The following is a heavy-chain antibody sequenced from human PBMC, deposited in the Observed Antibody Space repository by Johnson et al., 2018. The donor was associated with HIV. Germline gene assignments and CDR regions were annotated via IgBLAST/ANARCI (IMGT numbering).Heavy chain of an antibody. CDR3: TRDSVAPDAFDI. CDR2: ISYDGSNK. CDR1: GFTFKSYS. D-gene: IGHD6-19*01. J-gene: IGHJ3*02. V-gene: IGHV3-30*03. Sequence: QVQLVESGGGVVQPGRSLRLSCAASGFTFKSYSMHWVRQAPGKGLEWMAVISYDGSNKYYADSVKGRFTISRDNSKNTLYLQMNSLRGEDTAVYYCTRDSVAPDAFDIWGQGTIVTVSS.